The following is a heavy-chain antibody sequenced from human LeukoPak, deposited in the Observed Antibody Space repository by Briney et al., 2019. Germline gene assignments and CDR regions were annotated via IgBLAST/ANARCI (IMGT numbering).Heavy chain of an antibody. D-gene: IGHD3-3*01. J-gene: IGHJ4*02. Sequence: GGSLRLSCTASGFMFSIFGMSWVRQAPGKGLEWVSAISASSRSTYYADSVKGRVTISRDNSKNTLFLQMNSLRAEDTALYYCAKIAGGDYDFWSGSWDYWGQGTLVTVSS. CDR1: GFMFSIFG. CDR3: AKIAGGDYDFWSGSWDY. V-gene: IGHV3-23*01. CDR2: ISASSRST.